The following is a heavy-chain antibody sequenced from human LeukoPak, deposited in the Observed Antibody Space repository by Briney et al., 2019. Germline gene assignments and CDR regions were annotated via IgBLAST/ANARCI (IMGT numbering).Heavy chain of an antibody. J-gene: IGHJ5*02. Sequence: GGSLRLSCVVSGFRFTNHWMHWVRQAPGKGLVWVSRINIYDGDTYYAGSVRGRFTISRDTAENTMYLQTNSLRAEDTAIYYCARARDGSKNALDTWGQGTLVTVLS. CDR2: INIYDGDT. D-gene: IGHD4-11*01. CDR1: GFRFTNHW. CDR3: ARARDGSKNALDT. V-gene: IGHV3-74*01.